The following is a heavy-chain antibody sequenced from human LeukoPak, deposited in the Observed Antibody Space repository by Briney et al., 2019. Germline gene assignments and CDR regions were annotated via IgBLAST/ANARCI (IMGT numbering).Heavy chain of an antibody. CDR3: ARERQGTTGTTGSAFDI. CDR2: INHSGST. J-gene: IGHJ3*02. CDR1: GGSFSGYY. V-gene: IGHV4-34*01. Sequence: SETLSLTCAVYGGSFSGYYWSWIRQPPGKGLEWIGEINHSGSTNYNPSLKSRVTISVDTSKNQFSLKLSSVTAADTAVYYCARERQGTTGTTGSAFDIWGQGTMVTVSS. D-gene: IGHD1-1*01.